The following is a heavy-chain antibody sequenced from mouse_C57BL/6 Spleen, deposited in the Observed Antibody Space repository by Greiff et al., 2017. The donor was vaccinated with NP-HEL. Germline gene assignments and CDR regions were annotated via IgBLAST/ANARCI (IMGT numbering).Heavy chain of an antibody. D-gene: IGHD2-2*01. Sequence: QVQLQQPGAELVKPGASVKLSCKASGYTFTSYWMHWVKQRPGQGLEWIGMIHPNSGSTNYNEKFKSKATLTVDKSSSTAYMQLSSLTSEDSAVYYCAREDGYDGKPYYFDYWGQGTTLTVSS. CDR3: AREDGYDGKPYYFDY. CDR1: GYTFTSYW. CDR2: IHPNSGST. V-gene: IGHV1-64*01. J-gene: IGHJ2*01.